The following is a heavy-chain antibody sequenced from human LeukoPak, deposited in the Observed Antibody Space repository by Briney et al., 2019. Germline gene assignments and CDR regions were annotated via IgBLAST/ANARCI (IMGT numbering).Heavy chain of an antibody. CDR2: INPNSGGT. D-gene: IGHD3-22*01. Sequence: ASVKVSCKASGHTFTGYHMHWVRQAPGQELESMGWINPNSGGTNYAQKFQGRVSMTRDTSMSTVYMELSRLRSDDTAVYYCARDGPYDSSGYFYYWGRGTLVTVSS. CDR3: ARDGPYDSSGYFYY. V-gene: IGHV1-2*02. CDR1: GHTFTGYH. J-gene: IGHJ4*02.